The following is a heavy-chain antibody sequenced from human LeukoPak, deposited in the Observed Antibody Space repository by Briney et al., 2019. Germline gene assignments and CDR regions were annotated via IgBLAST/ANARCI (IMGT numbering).Heavy chain of an antibody. CDR2: INHSGST. CDR3: ARSNNWNSATDY. CDR1: GGSFSGYY. J-gene: IGHJ4*02. Sequence: SETLSLTCAVYGGSFSGYYWSWIRQPPGKGLEWIGEINHSGSTNYNPSLKSRVTISVDTSKNQFSLKLSSVTAADTAVYYCARSNNWNSATDYWGQGTLVTVSS. D-gene: IGHD1-7*01. V-gene: IGHV4-34*01.